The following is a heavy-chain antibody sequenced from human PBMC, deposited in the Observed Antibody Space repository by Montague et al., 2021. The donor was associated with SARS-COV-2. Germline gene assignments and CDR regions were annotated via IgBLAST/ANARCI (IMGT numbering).Heavy chain of an antibody. J-gene: IGHJ2*01. CDR1: GGSINNYY. CDR2: IYYCGSVTT. Sequence: SETLSLTCSVSGGSINNYYWGWVRQSPGKGLEWIGYIYYCGSVTTSYNPSLKSRVSISVDTSENQFSLRLTSVTAADTAVYYCARRGGGEVFARFMYWYFDVWGRGSLVTVSS. CDR3: ARRGGGEVFARFMYWYFDV. D-gene: IGHD2-21*01. V-gene: IGHV4-59*13.